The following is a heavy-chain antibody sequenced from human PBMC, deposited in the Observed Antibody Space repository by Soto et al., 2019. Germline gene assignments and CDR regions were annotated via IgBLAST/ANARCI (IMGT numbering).Heavy chain of an antibody. D-gene: IGHD4-17*01. J-gene: IGHJ5*02. V-gene: IGHV4-59*01. Sequence: PSETLSLTCTVSGGSISSYYWSWIRQPPGKGLEWIGYINYSGSTNYNPSLKSRVTISVDTSKNQFSLKLSSVTAADTAVYYCACFLTTHWENWFDPWGQGTLVTVSS. CDR2: INYSGST. CDR3: ACFLTTHWENWFDP. CDR1: GGSISSYY.